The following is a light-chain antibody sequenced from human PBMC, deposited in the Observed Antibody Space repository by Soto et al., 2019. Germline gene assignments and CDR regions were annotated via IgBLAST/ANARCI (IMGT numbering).Light chain of an antibody. V-gene: IGKV1-39*01. CDR3: QQSYSTPPWT. J-gene: IGKJ1*01. CDR1: QGISSY. Sequence: DIQITQSPSSLSASVGDRFTITCQSSQGISSYLNWYQQKPGKAPKLLIYAASSLQSGVPSRFSGSGSGTDFTLTISSLQPEDFATYYCQQSYSTPPWTFGQGTKVDIK. CDR2: AAS.